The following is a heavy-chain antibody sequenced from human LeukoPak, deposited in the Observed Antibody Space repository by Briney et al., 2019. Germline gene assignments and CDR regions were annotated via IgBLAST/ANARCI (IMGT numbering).Heavy chain of an antibody. CDR2: ISTSSSYL. CDR3: ARGANYVILTGYLDY. D-gene: IGHD3-9*01. V-gene: IGHV3-21*01. J-gene: IGHJ4*02. Sequence: GGSLRLSCVASGFTFSSNGMHWVRQAPGKGLEWVSSISTSSSYLYYADSVKGRFTISRDNAKNSLYLQMNSLRAEDTAVYYCARGANYVILTGYLDYWGQGTLVTVSS. CDR1: GFTFSSNG.